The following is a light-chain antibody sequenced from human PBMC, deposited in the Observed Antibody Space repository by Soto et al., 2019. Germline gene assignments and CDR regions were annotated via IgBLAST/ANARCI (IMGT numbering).Light chain of an antibody. J-gene: IGLJ1*01. CDR3: CSYAGSSTLYV. Sequence: QSALTQPASVSGSPGQSITISCTGTSSDVGSYNLVSWYQQHPGKAPKLMIYEGSKRRSGVSNRFSGSKSGNTASLTISGLQAEDEADYYCCSYAGSSTLYVFGTGTKLTVL. CDR2: EGS. V-gene: IGLV2-23*01. CDR1: SSDVGSYNL.